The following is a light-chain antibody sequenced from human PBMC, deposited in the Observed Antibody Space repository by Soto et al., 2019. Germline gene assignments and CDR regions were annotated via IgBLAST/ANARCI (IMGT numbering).Light chain of an antibody. Sequence: EIVLTQSPATLSLSPGERATLSCRASQSVSSYLAWYQQKPGQAPRLLIYDASNRATGIPARFSGSGSGTDFTLTISSLEPEDFAVYYRQRSSNWPTFGQGTKVEIK. CDR1: QSVSSY. V-gene: IGKV3-11*01. J-gene: IGKJ1*01. CDR2: DAS. CDR3: QRSSNWPT.